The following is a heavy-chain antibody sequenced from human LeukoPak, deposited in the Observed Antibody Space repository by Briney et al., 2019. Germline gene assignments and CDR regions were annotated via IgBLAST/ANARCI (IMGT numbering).Heavy chain of an antibody. J-gene: IGHJ4*02. V-gene: IGHV3-30*18. D-gene: IGHD6-19*01. CDR1: GFSFSSYG. CDR2: ISYDGSNK. Sequence: QPGRSLRLSCAASGFSFSSYGMHWVRQAPGKGLEWVAVISYDGSNKYYADSVKGRFTISRDNFKNTLYLQMNSLRAEDTAVYYCAKAGYSSGWTRDYSDYWGQGTLVTVSS. CDR3: AKAGYSSGWTRDYSDY.